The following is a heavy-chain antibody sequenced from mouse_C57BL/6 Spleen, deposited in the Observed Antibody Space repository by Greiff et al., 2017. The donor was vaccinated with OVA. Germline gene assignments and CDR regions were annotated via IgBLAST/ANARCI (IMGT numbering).Heavy chain of an antibody. CDR1: GYTFTDYN. J-gene: IGHJ2*01. V-gene: IGHV1-22*01. CDR2: INPNNGGT. Sequence: VHVKQSGPELVKPGASVKMSCKASGYTFTDYNMHWVKQSHGKSLEWIGYINPNNGGTSYNQKFKGKATLTVNKSSSTAYMELRSLTSEDSAVYYCARTLYDGSPDYFDYWGQGTTLTVSS. CDR3: ARTLYDGSPDYFDY. D-gene: IGHD2-3*01.